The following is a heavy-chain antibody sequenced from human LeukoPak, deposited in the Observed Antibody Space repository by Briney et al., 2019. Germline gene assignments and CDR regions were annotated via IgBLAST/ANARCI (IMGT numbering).Heavy chain of an antibody. Sequence: GASVNVSCKASGGTFSSYAISWVRQAPGQGLEWMGGIIPIFGTANYAQKFQGRVTITTDESTSTAYMELSSLRSEDTAVYYCARVGSIAAAGTLNWFDPWGQGTLVTVSS. V-gene: IGHV1-69*05. J-gene: IGHJ5*02. D-gene: IGHD6-13*01. CDR2: IIPIFGTA. CDR1: GGTFSSYA. CDR3: ARVGSIAAAGTLNWFDP.